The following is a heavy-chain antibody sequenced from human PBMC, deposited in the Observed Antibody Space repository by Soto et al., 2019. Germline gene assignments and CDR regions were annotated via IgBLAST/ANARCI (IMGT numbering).Heavy chain of an antibody. Sequence: QVPLVQSGAEVKKPGASVKVSCKASGYTFTSYAMHWVRQAPGQRLEWMGWINAGNGNTKYSQKFQGRVTITRDTSASTAYMELSSLRSEDTAVYYCARGHSPYSSGWYTSAFDPWGQGTLVTVSS. D-gene: IGHD6-19*01. V-gene: IGHV1-3*01. J-gene: IGHJ5*02. CDR2: INAGNGNT. CDR3: ARGHSPYSSGWYTSAFDP. CDR1: GYTFTSYA.